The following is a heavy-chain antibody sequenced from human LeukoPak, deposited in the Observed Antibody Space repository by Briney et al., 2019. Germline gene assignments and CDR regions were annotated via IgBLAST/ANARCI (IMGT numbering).Heavy chain of an antibody. V-gene: IGHV3-30*02. J-gene: IGHJ4*02. D-gene: IGHD4-17*01. CDR1: GFTFSSYG. CDR3: AKASPPDYGDYYFDY. CDR2: IRYDGSNK. Sequence: GGSLRLSCAASGFTFSSYGMRWVRQAPGKGLEWVAFIRYDGSNKYYADSVKGRFTISRDNSKNTLYLQMNSLRAEDTAVYYCAKASPPDYGDYYFDYWGQGTLVTVSS.